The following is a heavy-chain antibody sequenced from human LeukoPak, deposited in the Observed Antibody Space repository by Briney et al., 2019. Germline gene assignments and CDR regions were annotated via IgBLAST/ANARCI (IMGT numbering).Heavy chain of an antibody. Sequence: GGSLRLSCAASGFTFSYYGMHWVRQAPGKGLEWVAFIRYDGNDKFYAKSVKGRFTISRDTSRNTLYLQMNSLRPEDTAVYYCTPYGSGRKFDYWGQGILVTVSS. CDR2: IRYDGNDK. D-gene: IGHD3-10*01. J-gene: IGHJ4*02. CDR1: GFTFSYYG. V-gene: IGHV3-30*02. CDR3: TPYGSGRKFDY.